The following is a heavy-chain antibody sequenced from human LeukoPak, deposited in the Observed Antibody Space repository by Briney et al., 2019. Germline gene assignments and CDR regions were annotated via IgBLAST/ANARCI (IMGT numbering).Heavy chain of an antibody. D-gene: IGHD5-18*01. CDR2: IYTSGST. V-gene: IGHV4-4*08. Sequence: SETLSLTCTVSGGSISSYYWSWIRQPPGKGLEWIGYIYTSGSTNYNPSLKSRVTISVDTSKNQFSLKLSSVTAADTAVYYCARGGRGYSRNWYFDLWGRGTLVTVSA. CDR3: ARGGRGYSRNWYFDL. CDR1: GGSISSYY. J-gene: IGHJ2*01.